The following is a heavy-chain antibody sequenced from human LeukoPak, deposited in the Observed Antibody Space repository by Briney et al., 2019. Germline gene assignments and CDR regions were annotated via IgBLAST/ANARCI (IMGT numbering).Heavy chain of an antibody. Sequence: GESLKISCKGSGYSFTSYCIGWVRQMPRKRLELMGIIYPGDSDTSYNPSFQREITISTHTSISTAYLQWSTLKASDTAMYYCARPPRFWRGYPIDFDYWGQGTLVTVSS. CDR2: IYPGDSDT. D-gene: IGHD3-3*01. CDR3: ARPPRFWRGYPIDFDY. V-gene: IGHV5-51*01. CDR1: GYSFTSYC. J-gene: IGHJ4*02.